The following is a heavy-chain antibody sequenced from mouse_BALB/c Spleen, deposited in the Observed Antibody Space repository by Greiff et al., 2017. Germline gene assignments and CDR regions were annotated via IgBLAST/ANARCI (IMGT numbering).Heavy chain of an antibody. CDR2: IDPSDSYT. V-gene: IGHV1S127*01. D-gene: IGHD2-4*01. J-gene: IGHJ3*01. Sequence: QVQLQQPGAELVKPGASVKMSCKASGYTFTSYWMHWVKQRPGQGLEWIGVIDPSDSYTSYNQKFKGKATLTVDTSSSTAYMQLSSLTSEDSAVYYCTRGGSTMTAWFAYWGQGTLVTVSA. CDR3: TRGGSTMTAWFAY. CDR1: GYTFTSYW.